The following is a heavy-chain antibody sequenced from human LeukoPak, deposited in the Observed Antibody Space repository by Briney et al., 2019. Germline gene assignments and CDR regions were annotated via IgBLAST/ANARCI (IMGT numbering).Heavy chain of an antibody. CDR3: AKDGGGYYHGEPKKFDY. CDR2: ISGSGGST. D-gene: IGHD3-22*01. Sequence: PGGSLRLSCAASGFTFSSYAMSWVRQAPGKGLEWVSAISGSGGSTYYADSVKGRFTISRDNSKNTLYLQMNSLRAEDTAVYYCAKDGGGYYHGEPKKFDYWGQGTLVTVSS. J-gene: IGHJ4*02. CDR1: GFTFSSYA. V-gene: IGHV3-23*01.